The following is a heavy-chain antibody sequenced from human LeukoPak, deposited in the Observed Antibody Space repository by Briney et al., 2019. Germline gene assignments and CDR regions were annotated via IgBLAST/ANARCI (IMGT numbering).Heavy chain of an antibody. Sequence: GGSLRLSCAASGFAFSSYGMHWVRQAPGKGLEWVAIIWYDGSNKYYADSVKGRFTISRDNSKNTLYLQMNSLRAEDTAVHYCAKDRDYYDSSGLCYFDFWGQGTLVTVSS. V-gene: IGHV3-33*06. D-gene: IGHD3-22*01. CDR2: IWYDGSNK. CDR1: GFAFSSYG. CDR3: AKDRDYYDSSGLCYFDF. J-gene: IGHJ4*02.